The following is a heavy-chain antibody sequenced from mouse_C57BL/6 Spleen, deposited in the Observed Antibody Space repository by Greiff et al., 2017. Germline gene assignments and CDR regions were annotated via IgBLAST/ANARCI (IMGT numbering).Heavy chain of an antibody. V-gene: IGHV3-6*01. J-gene: IGHJ3*01. Sequence: EVQLQQSGPGLVKPSQSLSLTCSVTGYSITSGYYWNWIRQFPGNKLEWMGYISYDGSNNYNPSLKNRISITRDTSKNQLFLKLNSVTTEDTATYYCATAYYSNYLFAYWGQGTLVTVSA. D-gene: IGHD2-5*01. CDR3: ATAYYSNYLFAY. CDR2: ISYDGSN. CDR1: GYSITSGYY.